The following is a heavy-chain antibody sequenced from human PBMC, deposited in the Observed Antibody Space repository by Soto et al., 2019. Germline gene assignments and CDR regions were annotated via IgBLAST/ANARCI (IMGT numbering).Heavy chain of an antibody. CDR3: AHRGMTTDLFDY. D-gene: IGHD4-17*01. V-gene: IGHV2-5*02. J-gene: IGHJ4*02. Sequence: SGPTLVNPTQTLTLTCPFSGFSLSTSGVGVGWIRQPPGKALEWLALIYWADDKRYSPSLKSRLTITKDTSKNQVVLTMTNMDPVDTATYYGAHRGMTTDLFDYWGQGTLVTVSS. CDR2: IYWADDK. CDR1: GFSLSTSGVG.